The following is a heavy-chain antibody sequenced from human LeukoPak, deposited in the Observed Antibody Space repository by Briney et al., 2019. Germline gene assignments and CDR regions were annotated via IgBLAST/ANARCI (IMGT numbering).Heavy chain of an antibody. CDR3: ARDRGPTYYYGSGSYGYFDY. Sequence: GGSLRLSCAASGFTFSRYSMNWVRQAPGKGLEWVSYISSSSSTIYYADSVKGRFTISRDNAKNSLYLQMNSLRDEDTAVYYCARDRGPTYYYGSGSYGYFDYWGQGTLVTVSS. J-gene: IGHJ4*02. V-gene: IGHV3-48*02. CDR1: GFTFSRYS. CDR2: ISSSSSTI. D-gene: IGHD3-10*01.